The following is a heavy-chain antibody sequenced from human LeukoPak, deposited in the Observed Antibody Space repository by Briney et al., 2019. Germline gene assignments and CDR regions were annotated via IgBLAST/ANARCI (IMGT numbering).Heavy chain of an antibody. J-gene: IGHJ6*03. D-gene: IGHD3-16*02. CDR3: ARTPRSYDYVWGSYRPNYYYYMDV. CDR1: GFTFSSYS. V-gene: IGHV3-21*01. CDR2: ISSSSSYI. Sequence: TGGSLRLSCAASGFTFSSYSMNWVRQAPGKGLDWVSSISSSSSYIYYADSVKGRFTISRDNAKNSLYLQMNSLRAEDTAVYYCARTPRSYDYVWGSYRPNYYYYMDVWGKGTTVTVSS.